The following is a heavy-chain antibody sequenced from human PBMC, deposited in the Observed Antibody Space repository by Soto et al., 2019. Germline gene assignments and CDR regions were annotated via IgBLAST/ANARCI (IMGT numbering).Heavy chain of an antibody. D-gene: IGHD6-6*01. J-gene: IGHJ6*03. CDR3: ASIRIAVRPHYYYYYMDV. CDR2: IIPILGIA. V-gene: IGHV1-69*02. Sequence: QVQLVQSGAEVKKPGSSVKISCKASGGTFSSYTISWVRQAPGQGLEWMGRIIPILGIANYAQKFQGRVTITANKSTSTAYMELNSLRSENTAVYYCASIRIAVRPHYYYYYMDVWGKGTTVTISS. CDR1: GGTFSSYT.